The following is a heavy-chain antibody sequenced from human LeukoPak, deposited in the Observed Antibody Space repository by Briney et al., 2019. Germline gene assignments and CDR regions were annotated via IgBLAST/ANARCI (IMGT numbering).Heavy chain of an antibody. Sequence: ASVKVSCKASGYTFTSYYMHWVRQAPGQELEWMGIINPSGDSPTYAQKFRGRVTMTGGTSTSTVYMELSSLRSEDTAVYYCTRSAIVGAPGDFDYWGQGTLVTVSS. CDR3: TRSAIVGAPGDFDY. V-gene: IGHV1-46*03. D-gene: IGHD1-26*01. CDR2: INPSGDSP. CDR1: GYTFTSYY. J-gene: IGHJ4*02.